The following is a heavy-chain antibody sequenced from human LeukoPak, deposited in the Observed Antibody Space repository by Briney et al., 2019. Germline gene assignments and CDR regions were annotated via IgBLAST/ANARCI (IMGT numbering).Heavy chain of an antibody. CDR3: ASLYCSGGSCYDRFYYYGMDV. CDR1: GYTFTSYD. V-gene: IGHV1-8*01. J-gene: IGHJ6*02. CDR2: VNPNRGTT. Sequence: GASGNVSCKASGYTFTSYDFNLVRHPTAPGLGRKGWVNPNRGTTGYAQKCQGRVSMTRNTYIRRAYMELSSLRSEDTAVYYCASLYCSGGSCYDRFYYYGMDVWGQGTTVTVSS. D-gene: IGHD2-15*01.